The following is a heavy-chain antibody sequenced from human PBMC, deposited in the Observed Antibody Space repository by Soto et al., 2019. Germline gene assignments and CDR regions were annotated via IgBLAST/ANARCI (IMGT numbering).Heavy chain of an antibody. J-gene: IGHJ4*02. CDR1: GGTFSTFG. V-gene: IGHV1-69*13. D-gene: IGHD4-17*01. CDR2: IIPFLGTA. Sequence: SVKVSCKASGGTFSTFGISWVRQAPGQGLEWMGGIIPFLGTARYSQKFEDRITITADESTNTVYMDLRSLTSEDTAIYYCAKSAPMDAGDKYYYDFWGQGALVTVSS. CDR3: AKSAPMDAGDKYYYDF.